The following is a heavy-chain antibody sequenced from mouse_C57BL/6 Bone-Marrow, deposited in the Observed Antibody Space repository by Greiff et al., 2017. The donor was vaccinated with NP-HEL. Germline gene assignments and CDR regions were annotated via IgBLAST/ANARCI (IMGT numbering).Heavy chain of an antibody. J-gene: IGHJ3*01. Sequence: ESGPGLVKPSQSLSLTCSVTGYSITSGYYWNWIRQFPGNKLEWMGYISYDGSNNYNPSLKNRISITRDTSKNQFFLKLNSVTTEDTATYYCARVSSSGYWFAYWGQGTLVTVSA. D-gene: IGHD3-2*02. CDR2: ISYDGSN. V-gene: IGHV3-6*01. CDR3: ARVSSSGYWFAY. CDR1: GYSITSGYY.